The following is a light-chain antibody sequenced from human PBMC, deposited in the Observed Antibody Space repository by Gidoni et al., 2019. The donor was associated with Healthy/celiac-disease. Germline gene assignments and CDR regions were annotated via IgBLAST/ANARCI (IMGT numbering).Light chain of an antibody. Sequence: EIVLTQSPGTLSLSPGERATLSCRASTSVSSSYLAWYQQKPGQAPGLLIDGASSRATGIPARCSGSGCGADFTLTISRLEPEDFAGYYCQKYGSSQITFGQGTRLEIK. CDR2: GAS. V-gene: IGKV3-20*01. CDR3: QKYGSSQIT. CDR1: TSVSSSY. J-gene: IGKJ5*01.